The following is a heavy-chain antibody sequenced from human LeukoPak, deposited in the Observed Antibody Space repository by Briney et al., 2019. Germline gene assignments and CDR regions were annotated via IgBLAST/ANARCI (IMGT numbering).Heavy chain of an antibody. CDR3: ARGGVTTMTLRDLWLDY. D-gene: IGHD4-17*01. J-gene: IGHJ4*02. V-gene: IGHV3-30*19. Sequence: PGGSLRLSCAASGFTFSNYGMHWVRQAPGKGLEWVALMSYDGSNKFYADSVKGRFTISRDNSKSTLYLHMNSLKAEDTAVYYCARGGVTTMTLRDLWLDYWGQGTLVTVSS. CDR1: GFTFSNYG. CDR2: MSYDGSNK.